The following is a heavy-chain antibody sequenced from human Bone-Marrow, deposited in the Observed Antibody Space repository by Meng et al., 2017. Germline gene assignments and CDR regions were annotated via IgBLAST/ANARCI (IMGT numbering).Heavy chain of an antibody. CDR3: ARGHYDYVWGSYRHNDAFDI. CDR1: GYTFTGYY. J-gene: IGHJ3*02. D-gene: IGHD3-16*02. Sequence: ASVKVSCKASGYTFTGYYMYWVRQAPGQGLEWMGWINPNSGGTNYAQKFQGRVTMTRDTSISTAYMELSRLRSDDTAVYYCARGHYDYVWGSYRHNDAFDIWGQGTMVTVSS. V-gene: IGHV1-2*02. CDR2: INPNSGGT.